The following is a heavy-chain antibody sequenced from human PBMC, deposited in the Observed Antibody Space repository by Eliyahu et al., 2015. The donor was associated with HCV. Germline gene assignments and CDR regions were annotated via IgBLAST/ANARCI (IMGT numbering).Heavy chain of an antibody. V-gene: IGHV1-69*01. Sequence: QVELVQSGAEVKKPGSSVKVACQASGGTFSSYGIGWVRQAPGQGLGWMGGIIPMFDTANYAQKFQGRVTITADESTSTAYMELSSLRSEDTAVYYCARDSPPLTTIAGAGGFQHWGQGTLVTVSS. CDR3: ARDSPPLTTIAGAGGFQH. CDR1: GGTFSSYG. D-gene: IGHD6-19*01. CDR2: IIPMFDTA. J-gene: IGHJ1*01.